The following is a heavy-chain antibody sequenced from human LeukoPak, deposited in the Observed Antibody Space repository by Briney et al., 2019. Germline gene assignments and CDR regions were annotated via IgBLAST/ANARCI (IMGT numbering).Heavy chain of an antibody. J-gene: IGHJ4*02. D-gene: IGHD1-26*01. CDR1: GGTFSSYA. CDR2: IIPIFGTA. V-gene: IGHV1-69*05. CDR3: ANSGILPYYFDY. Sequence: SVKVSCKASGGTFSSYAISWVRQAPGQGLEWMGRIIPIFGTANYAQKFQGRVTITTDESTSTAYMELGSLRSEDTAVYYCANSGILPYYFDYWGQGTLVTVSS.